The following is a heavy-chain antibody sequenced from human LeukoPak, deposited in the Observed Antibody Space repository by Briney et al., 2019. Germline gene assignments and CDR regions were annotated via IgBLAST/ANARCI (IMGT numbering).Heavy chain of an antibody. V-gene: IGHV3-33*01. CDR3: ARDLSYYDSSGYYSDDY. CDR1: GFTFSSYG. J-gene: IGHJ4*02. D-gene: IGHD3-22*01. Sequence: PGGSLRLSCAASGFTFSSYGMHWVRQAPGKGLEWVAVIWYDGSNKYYADSVKGRFTISRDNAKNSLYLQMNSLRAEDTAVYYCARDLSYYDSSGYYSDDYWGQGTLVTVSS. CDR2: IWYDGSNK.